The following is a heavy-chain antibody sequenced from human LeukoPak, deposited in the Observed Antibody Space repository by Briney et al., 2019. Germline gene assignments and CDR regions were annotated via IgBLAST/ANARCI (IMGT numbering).Heavy chain of an antibody. Sequence: GGSLRLSCAASGFTFSNYWMSWVRQAPGKGLEWVTNIRQDGSEKYYVDSMRGRFTISRDNAKNSLYLQMSSLRAEDTAVYYCARSTAGLDYWGQGTLVTVSS. J-gene: IGHJ4*02. CDR1: GFTFSNYW. D-gene: IGHD1-1*01. CDR3: ARSTAGLDY. CDR2: IRQDGSEK. V-gene: IGHV3-7*01.